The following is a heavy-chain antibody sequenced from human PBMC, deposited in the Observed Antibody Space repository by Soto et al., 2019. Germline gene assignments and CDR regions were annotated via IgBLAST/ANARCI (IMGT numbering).Heavy chain of an antibody. CDR1: GFTFSSYG. Sequence: QVQLVESGGGVVQPGRSLRLSCAASGFTFSSYGMHWVRQAPGKGLEWVAVISYDGSNKYYADSVKGRFTISRDNSKNTLYLQMNSLRAEDTAVYYCAKEAAAGKAHFDYWGQGTLVTVSS. J-gene: IGHJ4*02. V-gene: IGHV3-30*18. D-gene: IGHD6-13*01. CDR2: ISYDGSNK. CDR3: AKEAAAGKAHFDY.